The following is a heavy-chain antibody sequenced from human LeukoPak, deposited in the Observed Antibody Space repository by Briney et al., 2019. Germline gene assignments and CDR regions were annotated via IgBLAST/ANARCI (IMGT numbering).Heavy chain of an antibody. CDR2: INPNSGGT. CDR1: GYTFTGYY. D-gene: IGHD2-21*01. V-gene: IGHV1-2*02. Sequence: ASVKVSCKASGYTFTGYYIHWVRQAPGQGLEWMGWINPNSGGTNCAQKFQGRVTMTRDTSISTAYMELSRLRSDDTALYYCAKVGETDNIGYWGQGTLVTVYS. CDR3: AKVGETDNIGY. J-gene: IGHJ4*02.